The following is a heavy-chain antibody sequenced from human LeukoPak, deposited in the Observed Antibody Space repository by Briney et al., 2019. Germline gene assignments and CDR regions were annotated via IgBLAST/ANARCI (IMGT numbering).Heavy chain of an antibody. CDR2: IRYDGSNK. J-gene: IGHJ4*02. Sequence: GGSLRLSCAASGFTFSSYGTHWVRQAPGKGLEWVAFIRYDGSNKYYADSVKGRFTISRDNSKNTLYLQMNSLRAEDTAVYYCAKGKGYSSSWRGGYFDYWGQGTLVTVSS. CDR1: GFTFSSYG. V-gene: IGHV3-30*02. D-gene: IGHD6-13*01. CDR3: AKGKGYSSSWRGGYFDY.